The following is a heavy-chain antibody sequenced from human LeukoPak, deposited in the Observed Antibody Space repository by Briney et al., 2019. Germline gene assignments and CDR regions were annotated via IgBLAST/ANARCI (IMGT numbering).Heavy chain of an antibody. V-gene: IGHV4-59*01. J-gene: IGHJ3*02. CDR1: GGSISSYY. CDR2: IYYSGST. D-gene: IGHD3-22*01. CDR3: ARVGGGYYDSSGYYLI. Sequence: PSETLSLTCTVSGGSISSYYWSWIRQPPGKGLEWIGYIYYSGSTNYNPSLKSRVTISVDTSKNQFSLKLSSVTAADTAVYYCARVGGGYYDSSGYYLIWGQGTMVTVST.